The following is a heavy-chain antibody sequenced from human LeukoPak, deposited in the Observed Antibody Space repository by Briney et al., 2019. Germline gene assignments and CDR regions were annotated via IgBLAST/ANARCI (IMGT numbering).Heavy chain of an antibody. Sequence: SVKVSCKASGGTFSSYAISWVRQAPGQGLEWMGRIIPILGTANYAQKFQGRVTITADKSTSTAYMELSSLRSEDTAVYYCARVLTYYYDSSGYIDYWGQGTLVTVSS. CDR2: IIPILGTA. CDR1: GGTFSSYA. V-gene: IGHV1-69*04. D-gene: IGHD3-22*01. CDR3: ARVLTYYYDSSGYIDY. J-gene: IGHJ4*02.